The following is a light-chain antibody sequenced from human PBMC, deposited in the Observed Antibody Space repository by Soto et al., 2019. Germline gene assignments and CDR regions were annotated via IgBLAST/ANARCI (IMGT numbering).Light chain of an antibody. J-gene: IGKJ4*02. CDR3: QQYDNYPLT. V-gene: IGKV1-5*01. CDR2: DAS. CDR1: RSVRSW. Sequence: SQTTLFPATLSEAVRESVTVTCRASRSVRSWVAWYQQKPGTAPKLLIFDASRLESGVPARFSGSASGTEFTLTISSLQPDDFATYYCQQYDNYPLTFGGGTKVDIK.